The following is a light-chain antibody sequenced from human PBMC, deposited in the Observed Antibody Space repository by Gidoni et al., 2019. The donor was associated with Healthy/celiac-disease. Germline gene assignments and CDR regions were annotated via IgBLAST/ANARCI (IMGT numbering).Light chain of an antibody. CDR2: DAS. CDR3: QQRSNWPPT. CDR1: QSVSSY. V-gene: IGKV3-11*01. J-gene: IGKJ4*02. Sequence: EIVFTQPPATLSLSPGERATLSCRASQSVSSYLSWYQQKPGQAPRLLIYDASNRATGIPARFSGSGSGTDFTLTISSLEPEDFAVYYCQQRSNWPPTFXGXTKVEIK.